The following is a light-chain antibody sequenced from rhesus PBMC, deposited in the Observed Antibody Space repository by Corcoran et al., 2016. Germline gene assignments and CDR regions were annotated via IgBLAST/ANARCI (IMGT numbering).Light chain of an antibody. CDR2: GVS. Sequence: QAAPTQPPSVSGSPGQSVTISCTGTSSAVGGYNYVSWFQQHPGKAPKLLIYGVSKRPSGVSPRFSGSRSGNTASLTISGLQTEDEAHYHCCSYTTSSTSIFGIGTRLTVL. J-gene: IGLJ1*01. CDR1: SSAVGGYNY. CDR3: CSYTTSSTSI. V-gene: IGLV2S7*01.